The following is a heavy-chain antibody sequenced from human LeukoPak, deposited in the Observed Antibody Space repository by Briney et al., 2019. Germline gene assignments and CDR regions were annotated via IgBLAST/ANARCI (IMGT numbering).Heavy chain of an antibody. V-gene: IGHV4-4*02. CDR1: GASISSSNW. J-gene: IGHJ4*02. D-gene: IGHD2-2*01. CDR3: ARAPGGYCSSTSCSPFDY. Sequence: PSETLSLTCADSGASISSSNWWSWVRQPPGKGLEWIGEIYHSGSTNYNPSLKSRVTISVDKSKNRFSLKLSSVTAADTAVYYCARAPGGYCSSTSCSPFDYWGQGTLVTVSS. CDR2: IYHSGST.